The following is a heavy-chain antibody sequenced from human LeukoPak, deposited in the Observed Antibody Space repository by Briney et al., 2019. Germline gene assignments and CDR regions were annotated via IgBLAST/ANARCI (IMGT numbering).Heavy chain of an antibody. D-gene: IGHD2/OR15-2a*01. V-gene: IGHV3-30*18. CDR2: ISYDGSNK. Sequence: GGSLRLSCAASGFTFSSYGMHWVRQALGKGLEWVAVISYDGSNKYYADSVKGRFTISRDNSKNTLYLQMNSLRAEDTAVYYCAKDFSMGGFDYWGQGTLVTVSS. CDR1: GFTFSSYG. J-gene: IGHJ4*02. CDR3: AKDFSMGGFDY.